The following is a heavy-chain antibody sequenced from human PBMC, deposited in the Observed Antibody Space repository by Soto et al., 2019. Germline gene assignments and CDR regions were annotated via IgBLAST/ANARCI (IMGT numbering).Heavy chain of an antibody. Sequence: PGGSLRLSCAASGFAVSKHYMNWVRQAPGQGLEWVSVIYSDTGGTTSYADSVKGRFTISRDNSKSTLYLQMNSLRAEDTAVYYCADRGNFDYWGQGTLVNVSS. D-gene: IGHD3-16*01. J-gene: IGHJ4*02. CDR2: IYSDTGGTT. V-gene: IGHV3-53*01. CDR3: ADRGNFDY. CDR1: GFAVSKHY.